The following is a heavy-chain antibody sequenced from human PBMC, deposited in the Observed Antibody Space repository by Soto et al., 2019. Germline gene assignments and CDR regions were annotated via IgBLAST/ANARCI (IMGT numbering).Heavy chain of an antibody. Sequence: VQLSESGGGLVQPGGSLRLSCAASGFTFSSTAMSWVRQAPGKGLEWVSTFRESGGTTHYADSVKGRFTISRDTSKNMLYLQMDRLRAEDTAIYDCAKGSHWAIISPTNDYWGQGNLVTVAS. J-gene: IGHJ4*02. CDR1: GFTFSSTA. D-gene: IGHD2-2*01. V-gene: IGHV3-23*01. CDR2: FRESGGTT. CDR3: AKGSHWAIISPTNDY.